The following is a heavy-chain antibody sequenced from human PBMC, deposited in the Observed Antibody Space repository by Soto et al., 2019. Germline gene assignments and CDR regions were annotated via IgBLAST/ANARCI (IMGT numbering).Heavy chain of an antibody. V-gene: IGHV3-23*01. J-gene: IGHJ4*02. CDR1: GFTFSSYA. CDR3: AKGMFSSSPAAAGSFDY. CDR2: IGGTDGKT. Sequence: GGSLRLSCAASGFTFSSYAMSWVRQAPGKGLDWVAAIGGTDGKTYYADSVKGRFTISRDNSENTLYQQMSRLRAEDTAVYFCAKGMFSSSPAAAGSFDYWGQGALVTVSS. D-gene: IGHD3-10*01.